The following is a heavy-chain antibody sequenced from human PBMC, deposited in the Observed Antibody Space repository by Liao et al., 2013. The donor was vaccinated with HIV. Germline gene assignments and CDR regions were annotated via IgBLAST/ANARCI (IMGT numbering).Heavy chain of an antibody. CDR2: FFAGGDT. Sequence: QVQLQESGPGLVKPSQTLSLTCTVSGGSISSGSYYWSWIRQPAGKTLEWIGRFFAGGDTDYNPSLKTRVTISVDTSKNQFFLRLTSVTAADTAVYFCTRDVLTGVHAHWGQGALVTVSS. CDR1: GGSISSGSYY. V-gene: IGHV4-61*02. CDR3: TRDVLTGVHAH. D-gene: IGHD2-2*01. J-gene: IGHJ4*02.